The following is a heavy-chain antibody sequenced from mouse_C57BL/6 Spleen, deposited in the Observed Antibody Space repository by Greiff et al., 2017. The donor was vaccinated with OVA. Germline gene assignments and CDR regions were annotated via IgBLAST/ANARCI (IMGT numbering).Heavy chain of an antibody. CDR1: GFTFSSYA. J-gene: IGHJ4*01. CDR2: ISSGGDYI. V-gene: IGHV5-9-1*02. CDR3: TRDNYYGSSPYAMDY. D-gene: IGHD1-1*01. Sequence: EVQLVESGEGLVKPGGSLKLSCAASGFTFSSYAMSWVRQTPEKRLEWVAYISSGGDYIYYADTVKGRFTISRDNARNTLYLQMSSLKSEDTAMYYCTRDNYYGSSPYAMDYWGQGTSVTVSS.